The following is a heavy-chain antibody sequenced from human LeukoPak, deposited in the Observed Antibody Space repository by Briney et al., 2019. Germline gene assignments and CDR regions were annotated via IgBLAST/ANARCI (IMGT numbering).Heavy chain of an antibody. D-gene: IGHD6-13*01. J-gene: IGHJ6*02. V-gene: IGHV4-39*01. CDR2: IYYSGST. CDR1: GGSISSSSYY. Sequence: SETLSLTCTVSGGSISSSSYYWGWIRQPPGKGLEWIGSIYYSGSTYYNPSLKSRVTISVDTSKNQFSLKLSSVTAADTAVYYCARLSSSWYVAAIGYYYGMDVWGQGTTVTVSS. CDR3: ARLSSSWYVAAIGYYYGMDV.